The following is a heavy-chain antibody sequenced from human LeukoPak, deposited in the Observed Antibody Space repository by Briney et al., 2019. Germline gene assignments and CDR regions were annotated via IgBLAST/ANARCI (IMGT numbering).Heavy chain of an antibody. J-gene: IGHJ4*02. CDR2: ISYDGTSQ. CDR1: GFTFSDHY. Sequence: GGSLRLSCAASGFTFSDHYMSWIRQAPGTGLEWVAVISYDGTSQYYADSVKGRFTISRDNSKNTLYLQMNSLRAEDTAVYYCARARGFTMILEIDSWGQGTLVTVSS. V-gene: IGHV3-30-3*01. CDR3: ARARGFTMILEIDS. D-gene: IGHD3-22*01.